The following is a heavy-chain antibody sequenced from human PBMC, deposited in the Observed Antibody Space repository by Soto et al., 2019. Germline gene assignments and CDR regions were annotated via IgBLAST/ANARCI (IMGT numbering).Heavy chain of an antibody. Sequence: ASVKVSCKASGYTFTSYGISWVRQAPGQGPEWMGGISAYNGNPNYAQKLQGRVTMSTDSSTSTAYMEVKSLRSDDTAVYYCAGDLIPYYYYMDVWGKGTTVTVSS. V-gene: IGHV1-18*01. D-gene: IGHD2-21*02. CDR1: GYTFTSYG. J-gene: IGHJ6*03. CDR2: ISAYNGNP. CDR3: AGDLIPYYYYMDV.